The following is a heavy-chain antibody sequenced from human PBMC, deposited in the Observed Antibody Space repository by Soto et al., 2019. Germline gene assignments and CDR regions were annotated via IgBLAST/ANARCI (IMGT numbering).Heavy chain of an antibody. Sequence: PGGSLRLSCAASGFTFSSYWMSWVRQAPGKGLEWVANIKQDGSERYYVDSVKGRFTISRDNAKNSLFLQMNSLRADDTAVYYCASETSSGTSDYWGQGTLVTVSS. D-gene: IGHD1-26*01. CDR3: ASETSSGTSDY. J-gene: IGHJ4*02. V-gene: IGHV3-7*03. CDR2: IKQDGSER. CDR1: GFTFSSYW.